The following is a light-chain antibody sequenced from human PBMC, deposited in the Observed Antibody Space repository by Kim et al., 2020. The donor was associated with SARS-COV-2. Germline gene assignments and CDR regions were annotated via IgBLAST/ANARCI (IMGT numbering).Light chain of an antibody. CDR1: QSVTNRY. CDR3: QQYGSSPVT. Sequence: EIVLTQSPGLLSLSPGERATLSCRASQSVTNRYVAWYQQKSGRAPRLLIYAASSRATGIPDRFSGSGSGTDFTLTITRLEPEDFAVYYCQQYGSSPVTFGQGTKVDIK. J-gene: IGKJ1*01. CDR2: AAS. V-gene: IGKV3-20*01.